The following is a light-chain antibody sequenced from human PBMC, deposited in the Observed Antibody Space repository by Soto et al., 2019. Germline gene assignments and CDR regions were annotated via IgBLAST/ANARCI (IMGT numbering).Light chain of an antibody. Sequence: IVMTQSPGTLSVSPGERATLSCRASQSVGRSLAWYQQKPGQAPRLLIYGTSARATGIPATFSGSGSGTEFTLTISSLQSEDFAIYYCQQYDNWPSVTFGGGTKV. V-gene: IGKV3-15*01. J-gene: IGKJ4*01. CDR3: QQYDNWPSVT. CDR2: GTS. CDR1: QSVGRS.